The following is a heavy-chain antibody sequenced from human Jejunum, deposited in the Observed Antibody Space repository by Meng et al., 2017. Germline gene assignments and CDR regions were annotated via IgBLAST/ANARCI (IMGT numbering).Heavy chain of an antibody. Sequence: GESLKISCAASGFTFSNYAFHWVRQAPGKGLEWVAALTEDASYRSYSDSVMGRFTISRDNSRNTVYLQMNSLGPADTALYFCARESERTGCHSPDYWGQGSLVTVSS. V-gene: IGHV3-30*04. CDR2: LTEDASYR. CDR3: ARESERTGCHSPDY. J-gene: IGHJ4*02. D-gene: IGHD2/OR15-2a*01. CDR1: GFTFSNYA.